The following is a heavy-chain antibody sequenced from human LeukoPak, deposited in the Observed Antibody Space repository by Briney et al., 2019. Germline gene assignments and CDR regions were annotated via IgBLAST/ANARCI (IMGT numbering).Heavy chain of an antibody. CDR1: GFTFDDYA. CDR3: AKGIAVAATALFDY. Sequence: GGSLRLSCAASGFTFDDYAMHWVRQAPGKGLEWVSGISWNSGSIGYADSVKGRFTISRDNVKNSLYLQMNSLRAEDTALYYCAKGIAVAATALFDYWGQGTLVTVSS. CDR2: ISWNSGSI. J-gene: IGHJ4*02. D-gene: IGHD6-19*01. V-gene: IGHV3-9*01.